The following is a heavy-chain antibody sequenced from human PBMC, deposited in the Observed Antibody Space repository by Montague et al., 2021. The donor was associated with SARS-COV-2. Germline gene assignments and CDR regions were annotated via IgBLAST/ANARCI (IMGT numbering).Heavy chain of an antibody. D-gene: IGHD3-3*01. Sequence: SETLSLTCAVYGGSFSAHSWSWICQSPGKGLEWIGEINHRGSTTYMSSPKSRVTMSVDTSKTQFALKMSSVTAADTALYYCARGGLAGGNYDIWSFSYTSPLGYWGQGTQVTVSS. J-gene: IGHJ4*02. CDR2: INHRGST. CDR1: GGSFSAHS. V-gene: IGHV4-34*01. CDR3: ARGGLAGGNYDIWSFSYTSPLGY.